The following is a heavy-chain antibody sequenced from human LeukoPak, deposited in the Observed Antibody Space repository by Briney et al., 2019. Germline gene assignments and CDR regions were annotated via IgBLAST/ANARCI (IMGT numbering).Heavy chain of an antibody. D-gene: IGHD3-10*01. J-gene: IGHJ6*03. Sequence: PGGSLRLSCEASGFTFSIYEVNWVRQAPGKGLEWVSYISSSGITIYYADSVKGRFTISRDNAKNSLYLQMNSLRAEDTAVYYCARDLTYYYGSGGGYYMDVWGKGTTVTISS. CDR3: ARDLTYYYGSGGGYYMDV. V-gene: IGHV3-48*03. CDR2: ISSSGITI. CDR1: GFTFSIYE.